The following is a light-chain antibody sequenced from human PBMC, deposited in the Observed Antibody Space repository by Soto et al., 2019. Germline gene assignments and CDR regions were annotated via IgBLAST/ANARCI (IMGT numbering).Light chain of an antibody. V-gene: IGKV1-5*01. CDR1: QSISSW. J-gene: IGKJ1*01. CDR2: DAS. CDR3: QQHNIWPWT. Sequence: DIQMTQSPSTLSASVGDRVTITCRASQSISSWLAWYQQKPGKAPKRLIYDASSLESGVPSRFSGSGSGTEFALPISSLQPDDFATYYCQQHNIWPWTFGQGTKVEIK.